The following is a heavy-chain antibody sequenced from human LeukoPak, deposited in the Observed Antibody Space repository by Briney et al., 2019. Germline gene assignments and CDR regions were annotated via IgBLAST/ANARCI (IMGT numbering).Heavy chain of an antibody. V-gene: IGHV3-23*01. CDR2: ISGSGGST. CDR3: AKRGYDYALSASHLDY. J-gene: IGHJ4*02. Sequence: GGSLRLSCAASGFTLSSYAMSWVRQAPGKGLEWVSAISGSGGSTCYADSVKGRFTISRDNSKNTLYLQMNSLRAEDTAVYYCAKRGYDYALSASHLDYWGQGTLVTVSS. D-gene: IGHD3-16*01. CDR1: GFTLSSYA.